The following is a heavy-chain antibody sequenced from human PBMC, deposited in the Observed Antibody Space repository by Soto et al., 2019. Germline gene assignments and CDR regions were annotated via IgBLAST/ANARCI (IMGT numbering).Heavy chain of an antibody. CDR2: VYSSGGH. V-gene: IGHV4-4*07. CDR1: GGSMSSYY. Sequence: QVHLQQSGPGLVNPSETLSLTCTVSGGSMSSYYWTWIRQPAGKGLEWIGRVYSSGGHHYNPSLKSRVTISLDTYKNQLSLRLLSVTDADPAVYYCARGQRFSDSFDPWGQGNLVTVSS. J-gene: IGHJ5*02. CDR3: ARGQRFSDSFDP. D-gene: IGHD3-3*01.